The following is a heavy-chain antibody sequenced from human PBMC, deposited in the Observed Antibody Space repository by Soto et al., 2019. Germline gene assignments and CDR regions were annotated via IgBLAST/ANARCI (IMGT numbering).Heavy chain of an antibody. CDR2: IQYNGNT. CDR1: GVSISIVSISSNY. D-gene: IGHD3-16*01. V-gene: IGHV4-61*01. CDR3: SRITYPSASFHY. J-gene: IGHJ4*02. Sequence: TLSITCTVSGVSISIVSISSNYWSWIRQPPGKGLEWIGSIQYNGNTNYSPSLKSRLTISIDTSKNQFSLHLSSVTAADTAVYYCSRITYPSASFHYWGQRTLVTLSS.